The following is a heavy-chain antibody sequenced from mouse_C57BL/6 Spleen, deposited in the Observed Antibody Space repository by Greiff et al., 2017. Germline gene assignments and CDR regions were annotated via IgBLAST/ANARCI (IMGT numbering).Heavy chain of an antibody. CDR3: AREDDYGSSYGYFDY. D-gene: IGHD1-1*01. J-gene: IGHJ2*01. V-gene: IGHV1-66*01. Sequence: VQLQQSGPELVKPGASVKISCKASGYSFTSYYIHWVKQRPGQGLEWIGWIYPGSGNTKYNEKFKGKATLTADTSSSTAYMQLSSLTSEDSAVYYCAREDDYGSSYGYFDYWGQGTTLTVSS. CDR2: IYPGSGNT. CDR1: GYSFTSYY.